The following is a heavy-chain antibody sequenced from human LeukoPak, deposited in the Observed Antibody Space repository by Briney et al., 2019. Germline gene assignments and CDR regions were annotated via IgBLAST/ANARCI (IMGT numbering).Heavy chain of an antibody. D-gene: IGHD1-26*01. CDR2: ISAYNGNT. CDR3: ATDLSSGSYEAFDI. J-gene: IGHJ3*02. V-gene: IGHV1-18*01. Sequence: VASVKVSCKASGYTFTSYGISWVRQAPGQGLEWMGWISAYNGNTNYAQKLQGRVTMTTDTSTSTAYMELSSLRSEDTAVYYCATDLSSGSYEAFDIWGQGTMVTVSS. CDR1: GYTFTSYG.